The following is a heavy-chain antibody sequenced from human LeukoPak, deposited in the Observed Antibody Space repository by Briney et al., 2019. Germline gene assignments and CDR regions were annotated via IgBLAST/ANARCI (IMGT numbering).Heavy chain of an antibody. Sequence: ASVKVSCKASGYTFTSYGISWVRQAPGQGLGWMGWISAYNGNTNYAQKLQGRVTMTTDTSTSTAYMELRSLRSDDTAVYYCARDGGIRDYDFWSGSLAYYYYYYMDVWGKGTTVTVSS. V-gene: IGHV1-18*01. D-gene: IGHD3-3*01. CDR1: GYTFTSYG. CDR2: ISAYNGNT. CDR3: ARDGGIRDYDFWSGSLAYYYYYYMDV. J-gene: IGHJ6*03.